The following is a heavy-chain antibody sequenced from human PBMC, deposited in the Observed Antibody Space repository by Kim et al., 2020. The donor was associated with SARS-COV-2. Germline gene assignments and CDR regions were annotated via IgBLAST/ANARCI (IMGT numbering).Heavy chain of an antibody. CDR3: SRDPTYESVRNGYYGAFY. Sequence: SETLSLTCTVSGGSISSYYWSWIRQPPGKGLEWIGYIYYSGSTNYNPPLKSRVTLSVDTSNNHFSLKLSSVTPADTAIYYCSRDPTYESVRNGYYGAFY. J-gene: IGHJ3*02. CDR2: IYYSGST. V-gene: IGHV4-59*13. CDR1: GGSISSYY. D-gene: IGHD3-22*01.